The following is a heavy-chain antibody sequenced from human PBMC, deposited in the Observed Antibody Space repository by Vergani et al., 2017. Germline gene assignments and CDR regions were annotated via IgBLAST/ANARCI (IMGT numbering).Heavy chain of an antibody. Sequence: EVQLVESGGGLVPPGRSLRLSCAASGFSFGDYAMTWVRQAPGKGLEWVSSISSSSSYIHYSDSLKGRFTISRDNSKNTVYLQMNSMKAEDRATYCCAGEGRSNASPCVGDWGQGTLVTV. CDR3: AGEGRSNASPCVGD. D-gene: IGHD2-8*01. CDR1: GFSFGDYA. CDR2: ISSSSSYI. V-gene: IGHV3-23*04. J-gene: IGHJ4*02.